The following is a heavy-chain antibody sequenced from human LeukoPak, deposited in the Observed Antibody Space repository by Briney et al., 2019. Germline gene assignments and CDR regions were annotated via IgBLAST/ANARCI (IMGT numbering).Heavy chain of an antibody. V-gene: IGHV3-7*04. CDR2: IKQDGSEK. CDR1: GFTFSRDW. Sequence: PGGSLRLSCAASGFTFSRDWMSWVRQAPGKGLEWVANIKQDGSEKYYVDSVKGRFTISRDNAKSSLFLQMNSLRAEDTAVYYCARANDYYGSGSYLIFDYWGQGTLVTVSS. CDR3: ARANDYYGSGSYLIFDY. D-gene: IGHD3-10*01. J-gene: IGHJ4*02.